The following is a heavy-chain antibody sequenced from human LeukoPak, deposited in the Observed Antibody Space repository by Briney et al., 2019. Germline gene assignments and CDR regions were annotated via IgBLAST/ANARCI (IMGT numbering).Heavy chain of an antibody. Sequence: ASVKVSCKASGYTFTSYAMHWVRQAPGQRLEWMGWINAGNGNTNYAQKLQGRVTMTTDASTSTAYMELRSLRSDDTAVYYCARAGYYYDSSAPRGFDIWGQGTMVTVSS. CDR3: ARAGYYYDSSAPRGFDI. CDR2: INAGNGNT. V-gene: IGHV1-3*01. D-gene: IGHD3-22*01. CDR1: GYTFTSYA. J-gene: IGHJ3*02.